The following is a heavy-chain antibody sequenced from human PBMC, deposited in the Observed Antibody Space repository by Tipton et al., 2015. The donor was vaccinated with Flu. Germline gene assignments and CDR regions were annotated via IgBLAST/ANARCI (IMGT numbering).Heavy chain of an antibody. D-gene: IGHD2-21*01. CDR3: ARQLGGGDCY. CDR1: GLTVSTNY. V-gene: IGHV3-53*01. CDR2: IFSGGTT. J-gene: IGHJ4*02. Sequence: GSLRLSCAASGLTVSTNYMSWVRQAPGKGLQWVSSIFSGGTTYYADSVKGRFTISRDNAKNSLYLQMNSLRAEDTAVYYCARQLGGGDCYWGQGTLVTVSS.